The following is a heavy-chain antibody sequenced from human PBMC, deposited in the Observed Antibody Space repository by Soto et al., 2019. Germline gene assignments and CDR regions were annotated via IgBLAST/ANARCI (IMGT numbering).Heavy chain of an antibody. V-gene: IGHV3-48*02. CDR3: ARGGSSSDNGMDA. CDR1: GFTFSTYS. CDR2: MSSRSLTI. Sequence: EVQLVESGGGLVQPGGSLRVSCAASGFTFSTYSMNWVRQAPGKGLEWVSYMSSRSLTIYYTDSVKGRFTISRDNAKNYMYLPMNNLRDEDTAVYYCARGGSSSDNGMDAWGQGTTVTVSS. J-gene: IGHJ6*02. D-gene: IGHD6-6*01.